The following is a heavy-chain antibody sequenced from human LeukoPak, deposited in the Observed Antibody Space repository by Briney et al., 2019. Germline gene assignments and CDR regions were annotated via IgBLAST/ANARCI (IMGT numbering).Heavy chain of an antibody. V-gene: IGHV1-2*02. CDR1: GYTFTGYY. CDR3: ARDKSIGEMATILDY. Sequence: GASVKVSCKASGYTFTGYYMHWVRQAPGQGLEWMGWINPNSGGTNYAQKFQGRVTMTRDTSISTAYMELSRLRSDDTAVYYCARDKSIGEMATILDYWGQGTLVTVSS. CDR2: INPNSGGT. D-gene: IGHD5-24*01. J-gene: IGHJ4*02.